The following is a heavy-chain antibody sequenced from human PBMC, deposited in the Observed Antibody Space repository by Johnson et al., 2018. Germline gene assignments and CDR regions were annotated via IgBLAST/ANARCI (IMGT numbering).Heavy chain of an antibody. D-gene: IGHD3-16*01. CDR2: ISSTGGST. J-gene: IGHJ6*02. CDR3: AGEGRAGGGGMDV. V-gene: IGHV3-64*07. Sequence: EVQLVEAGGGLVQPGGSLRLSCAASGFTFSSYAMHWVRQAPGKGLEYVSAISSTGGSTDYADSVKGRLTISRENSKKTLYLQMGSLGAEDMAVYYWAGEGRAGGGGMDVWGQGTTVTVSS. CDR1: GFTFSSYA.